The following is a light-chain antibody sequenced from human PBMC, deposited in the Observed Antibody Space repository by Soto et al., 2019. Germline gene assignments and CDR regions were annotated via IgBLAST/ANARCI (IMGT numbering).Light chain of an antibody. CDR1: QAIRDD. CDR2: AAS. CDR3: LQDYTYPRT. J-gene: IGKJ1*01. Sequence: IQMTQSPSSLSASVGDRVTITCRASQAIRDDLAWYQQKPVKAPNLLIYAASNLQSGVPSRFSGSGSGTDFTLTISSLQPEDFATYYCLQDYTYPRTFGQGTKVDI. V-gene: IGKV1-6*01.